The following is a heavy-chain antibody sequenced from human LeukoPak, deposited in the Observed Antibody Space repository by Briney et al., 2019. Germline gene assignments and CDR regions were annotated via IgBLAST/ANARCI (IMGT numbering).Heavy chain of an antibody. Sequence: SETLSLTCTVSGGSISSSSYYWGWIRQPPGKGLEWIGSIYYSGSTYYNPSLKSRVTISVDTSKNQFSLKLSSVTAADTAVYYCARAGRGDYSSGYYYGAFDIWGQGTMVTVSS. CDR2: IYYSGST. CDR1: GGSISSSSYY. D-gene: IGHD3-22*01. CDR3: ARAGRGDYSSGYYYGAFDI. V-gene: IGHV4-39*07. J-gene: IGHJ3*02.